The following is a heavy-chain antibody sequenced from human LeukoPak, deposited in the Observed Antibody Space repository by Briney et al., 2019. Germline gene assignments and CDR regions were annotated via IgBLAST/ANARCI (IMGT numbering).Heavy chain of an antibody. J-gene: IGHJ3*02. CDR2: IKQDGSEK. Sequence: GGSLRLSCAGSGFTFSSYNMHWVRQAPGKGLEWVANIKQDGSEKYYVDSVKGRFTISRDNAKNSLYLQMNSLRAEDTAVYYCAGVPAADDAFDIWGQGTMVTVSS. V-gene: IGHV3-7*01. D-gene: IGHD2-2*01. CDR3: AGVPAADDAFDI. CDR1: GFTFSSYN.